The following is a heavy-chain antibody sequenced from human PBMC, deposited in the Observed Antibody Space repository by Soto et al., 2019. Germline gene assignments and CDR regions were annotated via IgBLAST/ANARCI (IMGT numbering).Heavy chain of an antibody. CDR2: ISSSSSYI. J-gene: IGHJ4*02. V-gene: IGHV3-21*01. D-gene: IGHD6-13*01. CDR3: ARGLLAAAGPDY. Sequence: NPGGSLRLSCAASGFTFSSYSMNWVRQAPGKGLEWVSSISSSSSYIYYADSVKGRFTISRDNAKNSLYLQMNSLRAEDTAVYYCARGLLAAAGPDYWGQGTLVTVSS. CDR1: GFTFSSYS.